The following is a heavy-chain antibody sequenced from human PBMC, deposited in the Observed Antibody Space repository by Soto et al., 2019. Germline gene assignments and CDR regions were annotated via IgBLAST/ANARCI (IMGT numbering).Heavy chain of an antibody. CDR1: GFTFSSYA. CDR2: ISGSGGST. V-gene: IGHV3-23*01. D-gene: IGHD6-13*01. CDR3: AKLIQRQQLVTRYFDY. J-gene: IGHJ4*02. Sequence: TGGSLRLSCAASGFTFSSYAMSWVRQAPGKGLEWVSAISGSGGSTYYADSVKGRFTISRDNSKNTLYLQMNSLRAEDTAVYYCAKLIQRQQLVTRYFDYWGQGTLVTVSS.